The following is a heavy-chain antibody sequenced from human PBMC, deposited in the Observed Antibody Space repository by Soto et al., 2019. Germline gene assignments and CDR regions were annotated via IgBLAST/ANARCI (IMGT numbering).Heavy chain of an antibody. V-gene: IGHV3-7*03. CDR3: ASSPHKDSRPDY. CDR1: GFTFSRYW. D-gene: IGHD3-22*01. J-gene: IGHJ4*02. Sequence: EVQLVESGGGLVQPGGSLRLSCAASGFTFSRYWMSWVRQAPGRGLEWMANIKYDGSEKYYVDSVKGRLTISRDNAKNSLYLQINSLRAEDTAVYYCASSPHKDSRPDYWGQGTLVTVAS. CDR2: IKYDGSEK.